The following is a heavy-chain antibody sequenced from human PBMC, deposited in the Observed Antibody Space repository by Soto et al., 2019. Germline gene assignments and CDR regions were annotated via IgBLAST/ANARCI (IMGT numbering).Heavy chain of an antibody. J-gene: IGHJ4*02. Sequence: EVQLVESGGGLVKPGGSLRLSCAASGFTFSGAWMKWVRQAPGKGLEWVGRIKSKADGGTTDHAPPVKGRFTISRDDSKNILFLQMDSLITEDSAIYYCAYYQESTGGRHVDFWGQGTLVTVSS. CDR2: IKSKADGGTT. V-gene: IGHV3-15*07. CDR3: AYYQESTGGRHVDF. CDR1: GFTFSGAW. D-gene: IGHD2-8*02.